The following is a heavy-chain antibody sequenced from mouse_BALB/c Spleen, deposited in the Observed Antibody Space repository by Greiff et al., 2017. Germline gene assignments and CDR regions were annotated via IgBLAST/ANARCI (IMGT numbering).Heavy chain of an antibody. CDR1: GFTFSSYT. CDR3: ARRGYGSSFTYWYFDV. V-gene: IGHV5-12-2*01. D-gene: IGHD1-1*01. Sequence: EVKLVESGGGLVQPGGSLKLSCAASGFTFSSYTMSWVRQTPEKRLEWVAYISNGGGSTYYPDTVKGRFTISRDNAKNTLYLQMSSLKSEDTAMYYCARRGYGSSFTYWYFDVWGAGTTVTVSS. CDR2: ISNGGGST. J-gene: IGHJ1*01.